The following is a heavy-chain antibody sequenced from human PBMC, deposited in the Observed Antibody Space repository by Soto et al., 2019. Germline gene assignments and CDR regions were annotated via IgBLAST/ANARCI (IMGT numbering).Heavy chain of an antibody. D-gene: IGHD5-12*01. J-gene: IGHJ5*02. Sequence: QITLKESGPTLVKPTQTLTLTCTFSGFSLSTSGVGVGWIRQPPGKALEWLALIYWDDDKRYSPSLKSRLTITKDTYKNQVVLTMTNMDPVDTATYYCAHSKVATLPDGFDPWGQGTLVTVSS. CDR1: GFSLSTSGVG. CDR2: IYWDDDK. CDR3: AHSKVATLPDGFDP. V-gene: IGHV2-5*02.